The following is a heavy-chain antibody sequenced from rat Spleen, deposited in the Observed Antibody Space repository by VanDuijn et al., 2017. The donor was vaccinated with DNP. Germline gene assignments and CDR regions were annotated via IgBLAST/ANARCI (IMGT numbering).Heavy chain of an antibody. CDR3: ARGNDGFYPNWYFDF. J-gene: IGHJ1*01. D-gene: IGHD1-12*03. CDR1: GYSIISTY. CDR2: ISYSGST. Sequence: EVQLQESGPGLVRPSQSLSLTCSVTGYSIISTYWGWIRKFPGNKMEWIGHISYSGSTGYNPSLKSRISITRDTSKNQFFLHLSSVTTEDTATYFCARGNDGFYPNWYFDFWGPGTMVTVSS. V-gene: IGHV3-1*01.